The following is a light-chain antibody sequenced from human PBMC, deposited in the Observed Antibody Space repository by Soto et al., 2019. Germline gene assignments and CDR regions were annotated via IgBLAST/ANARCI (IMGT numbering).Light chain of an antibody. J-gene: IGKJ4*01. CDR3: QQRRNFLT. CDR2: DAS. Sequence: EIVLTQSPATLSLSPGERATLSCWASQSVSSYLAWYQQKPGQAPRLLIYDASNRATGIPARFSGSGSGTDFTLTISSLEPEDFAVYYCQQRRNFLTFGGGTKVEIK. V-gene: IGKV3-11*01. CDR1: QSVSSY.